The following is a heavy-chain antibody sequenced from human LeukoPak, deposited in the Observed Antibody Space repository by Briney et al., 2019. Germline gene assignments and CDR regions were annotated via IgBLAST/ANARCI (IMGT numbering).Heavy chain of an antibody. CDR3: ATQTSAAGTGWFDP. CDR1: GFTFSDYY. D-gene: IGHD6-13*01. CDR2: ISSSGSTI. V-gene: IGHV3-11*01. J-gene: IGHJ5*02. Sequence: GGSLRLSCAASGFTFSDYYMSWIRQAPGKGLEWVSYISSSGSTIYYADSVKGRFTISRDNAKNSLYLQMNSLRAEDTAVYYCATQTSAAGTGWFDPWGQGTLVTVSS.